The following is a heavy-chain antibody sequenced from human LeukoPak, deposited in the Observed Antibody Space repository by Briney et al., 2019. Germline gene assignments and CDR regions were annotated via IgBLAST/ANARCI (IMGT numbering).Heavy chain of an antibody. Sequence: GGSLRLSCAASGFTFSSYDMHWVRQATGKGLEWASAIGTAGDTYYPGSVKGRFTISRENAKNSLYLQMNSLRAGDTAVYYCARGVRGARSFDYWSQGTLVTVSS. CDR2: IGTAGDT. J-gene: IGHJ4*02. CDR1: GFTFSSYD. V-gene: IGHV3-13*01. CDR3: ARGVRGARSFDY. D-gene: IGHD3-10*02.